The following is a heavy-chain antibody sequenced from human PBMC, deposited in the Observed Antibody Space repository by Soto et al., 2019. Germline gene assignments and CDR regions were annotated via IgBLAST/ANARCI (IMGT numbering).Heavy chain of an antibody. J-gene: IGHJ4*02. Sequence: SETLSLTCTVSGGSISSGGYYWSWIRQHPGKGLEWIGYIYYSGSTYYNPSLKSRVTISVDTSKNQFSLKLSSVTAADTAVYYGGGGDTAMVSYYFDYWGQGTLVTVSS. CDR2: IYYSGST. CDR1: GGSISSGGYY. CDR3: GGGDTAMVSYYFDY. D-gene: IGHD5-18*01. V-gene: IGHV4-31*03.